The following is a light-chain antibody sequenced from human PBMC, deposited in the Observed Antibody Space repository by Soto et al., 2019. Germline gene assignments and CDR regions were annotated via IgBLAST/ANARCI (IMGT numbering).Light chain of an antibody. CDR1: SSDVGAYNY. J-gene: IGLJ1*01. V-gene: IGLV2-14*01. CDR3: SSYTSSSTLGYV. CDR2: DVS. Sequence: QSVLTQSASVSGSPGQSITISCTGTSSDVGAYNYVSWYQQHPGKAPKLMIYDVSNRPSGVSNRFSGSKSGNTASLTISGLQAEDEADYYCSSYTSSSTLGYVFGTGTKVTVL.